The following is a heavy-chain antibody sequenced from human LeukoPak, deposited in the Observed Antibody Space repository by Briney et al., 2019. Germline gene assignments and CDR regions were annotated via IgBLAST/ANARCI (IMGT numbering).Heavy chain of an antibody. CDR2: IYYSGST. CDR3: ARRRREDSSNDSGNWFDP. CDR1: GGSISSGGYY. J-gene: IGHJ5*02. D-gene: IGHD1-1*01. V-gene: IGHV4-31*03. Sequence: PSETLSLTCTVSGGSISSGGYYWSWIRQHPGKGLEWIGYIYYSGSTYYNPSLKSRVTISVDTSKNQFSLKLSSVTAADTAVYYCARRRREDSSNDSGNWFDPWGQGTLVTVSS.